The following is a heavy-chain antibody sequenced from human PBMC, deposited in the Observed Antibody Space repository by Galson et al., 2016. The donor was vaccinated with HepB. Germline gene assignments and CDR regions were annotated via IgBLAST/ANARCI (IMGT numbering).Heavy chain of an antibody. J-gene: IGHJ4*02. CDR2: ISYSGDTT. D-gene: IGHD1-26*01. CDR1: GITFSNYA. V-gene: IGHV3-23*01. CDR3: AGKWAPGPFDH. Sequence: SLRLSCAVSGITFSNYAMNWVRQAPGKGLEWVSSISYSGDTTHLADSVKGRSTISRDNSKKTLFLHMNSLRVDDTAIYYCAGKWAPGPFDHWGQGALVTVSS.